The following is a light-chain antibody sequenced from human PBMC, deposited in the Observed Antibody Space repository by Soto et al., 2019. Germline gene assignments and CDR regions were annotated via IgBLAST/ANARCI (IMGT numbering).Light chain of an antibody. V-gene: IGKV1-5*01. J-gene: IGKJ2*01. Sequence: DIQMTQSPSTLSASVGDRVTITCGASQSISTWLAWYQQKIGKAPKLLIYDASSLASGVPSRFSGSGSGTEFTLTISSLQPDDFATYYCQQYNPYSNTFGQGTKVDIK. CDR3: QQYNPYSNT. CDR1: QSISTW. CDR2: DAS.